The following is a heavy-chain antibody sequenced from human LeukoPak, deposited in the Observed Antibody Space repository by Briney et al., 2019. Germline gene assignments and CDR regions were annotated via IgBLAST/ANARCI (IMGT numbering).Heavy chain of an antibody. CDR3: ARGSIFGVAILLSGEYYFDY. CDR2: NNHSGST. Sequence: SETLSLTCAVYGGSFSGYYWSWIRQPPGKGLEWIGENNHSGSTNYNPSLKSRVTISVDTSKNQFSLKLSSVTAADTAVYYCARGSIFGVAILLSGEYYFDYWGQGTLVTVSS. CDR1: GGSFSGYY. D-gene: IGHD3-3*01. V-gene: IGHV4-34*01. J-gene: IGHJ4*02.